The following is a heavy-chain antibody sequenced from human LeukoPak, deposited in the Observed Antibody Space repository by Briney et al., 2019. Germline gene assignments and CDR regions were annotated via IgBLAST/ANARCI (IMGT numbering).Heavy chain of an antibody. Sequence: ASVKLSCKASGYTFTSYYMHWVRQAPGQGLEWMGIINTSGGSTSYAQKFQGRVTMTRDMSTSTVYMELSSLRSEDTAVYYCARNGDYYDSSGYPHYMDVWGKGTTVTVSS. CDR2: INTSGGST. J-gene: IGHJ6*03. V-gene: IGHV1-46*01. D-gene: IGHD3-22*01. CDR3: ARNGDYYDSSGYPHYMDV. CDR1: GYTFTSYY.